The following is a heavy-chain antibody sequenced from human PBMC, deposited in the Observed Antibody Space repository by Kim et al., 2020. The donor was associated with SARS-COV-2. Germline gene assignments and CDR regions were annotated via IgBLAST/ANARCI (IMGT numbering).Heavy chain of an antibody. V-gene: IGHV4-31*03. CDR3: ARAPDIVVVTAIPYFDY. Sequence: SETLSLTCTVSGGSISSGGYYWSWIRQHPGKGLEWIGYIYYSGSTYYNPSLKSRVTISVDTSKNQFSLKLSSVTAADTAVYYCARAPDIVVVTAIPYFDYWGQGTLVTVSS. CDR1: GGSISSGGYY. CDR2: IYYSGST. J-gene: IGHJ4*02. D-gene: IGHD2-21*02.